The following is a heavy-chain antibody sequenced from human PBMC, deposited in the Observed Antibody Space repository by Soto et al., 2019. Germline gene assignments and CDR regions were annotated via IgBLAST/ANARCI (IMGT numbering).Heavy chain of an antibody. CDR2: ISGSGGST. CDR3: AGYYDSSGYKFDY. V-gene: IGHV3-23*01. Sequence: HPGGSLRLSCAASGFTFSSYAMSWVRQAPGKGLEWVSAISGSGGSTYYADSVKGRFTISRDNSKNTLYLQMNSLRAEDTAVYYCAGYYDSSGYKFDYWGQGTLVTVSS. CDR1: GFTFSSYA. J-gene: IGHJ4*02. D-gene: IGHD3-22*01.